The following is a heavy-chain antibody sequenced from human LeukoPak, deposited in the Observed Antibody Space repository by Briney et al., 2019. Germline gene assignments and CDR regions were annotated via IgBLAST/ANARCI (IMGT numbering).Heavy chain of an antibody. V-gene: IGHV1-69*06. Sequence: GASVKVSCKASGDTFSSYGISWVRQAPGQGLEWMGGITPIFGTANYAQKFQGRVTITADKSTSTAYMELSSLRSEDTAVYYCARVSGGAPLYYWGQGTLVTVSS. CDR3: ARVSGGAPLYY. CDR2: ITPIFGTA. D-gene: IGHD1-26*01. J-gene: IGHJ4*02. CDR1: GDTFSSYG.